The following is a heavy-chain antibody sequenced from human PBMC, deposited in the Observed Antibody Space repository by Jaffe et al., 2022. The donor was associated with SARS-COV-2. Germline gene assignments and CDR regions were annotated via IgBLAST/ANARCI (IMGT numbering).Heavy chain of an antibody. D-gene: IGHD3-10*01. V-gene: IGHV4-39*01. CDR1: GGSISSGTYH. CDR2: IYYSGST. J-gene: IGHJ4*02. CDR3: AREVWGVIDY. Sequence: QLQLQESGPGLVKPSETLSLTCSVSGGSISSGTYHWAWIRQPPGKGLEWIGSIYYSGSTYYKPSLKSRVTMSVDTSKSQFSLKLSSVTAADTAVYYCAREVWGVIDYWGQGTLVTVSS.